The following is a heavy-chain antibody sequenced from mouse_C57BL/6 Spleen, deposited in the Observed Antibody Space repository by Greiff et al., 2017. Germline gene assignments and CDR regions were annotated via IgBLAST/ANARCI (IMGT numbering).Heavy chain of an antibody. CDR2: IDPTDGYT. D-gene: IGHD1-1*01. J-gene: IGHJ4*01. V-gene: IGHV1-50*01. Sequence: QVQLQQSGAELVKPGASVKLSCKASGYTFTSYWMQWVKQRPGQGLEWIGEIDPTDGYTNYNQKFKGKATLTVDTSSSTAYMQLSSLTSEDSAVYYCARKSAVGYAMDYWGQGTSVTVSS. CDR1: GYTFTSYW. CDR3: ARKSAVGYAMDY.